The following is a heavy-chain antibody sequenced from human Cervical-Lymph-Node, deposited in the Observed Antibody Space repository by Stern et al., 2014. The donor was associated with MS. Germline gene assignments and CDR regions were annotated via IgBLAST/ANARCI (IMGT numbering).Heavy chain of an antibody. D-gene: IGHD4-17*01. J-gene: IGHJ3*02. Sequence: VQLQESGSGLVKPSQTLSLTCAVSGGSISSGGYSWSWIRQPPGKGLEWIGYIDHSGRTYYNPSLKSRVTISVDRSKNQFSLRLSSVTAADTAVYYCARSSTVTPNAFDIWGQGTMVTVSS. V-gene: IGHV4-30-2*01. CDR3: ARSSTVTPNAFDI. CDR2: IDHSGRT. CDR1: GGSISSGGYS.